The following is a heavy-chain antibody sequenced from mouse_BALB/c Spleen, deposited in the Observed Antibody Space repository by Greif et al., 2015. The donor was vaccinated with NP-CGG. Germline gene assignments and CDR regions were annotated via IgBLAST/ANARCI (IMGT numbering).Heavy chain of an antibody. CDR3: KAYYDYDTYAMDY. CDR1: GFNIKDYY. D-gene: IGHD2-4*01. J-gene: IGHJ4*01. V-gene: IGHV14-4*02. CDR2: IDPENGDT. Sequence: VQLQQSGAELVRSGASVKLSCTASGFNIKDYYMHWVKQRPEQGLEWIGWIDPENGDTEYAPKFQGKATMTADTSSNTAYLQLSSLTSEDTAVYYCKAYYDYDTYAMDYWGQGTSVTVSS.